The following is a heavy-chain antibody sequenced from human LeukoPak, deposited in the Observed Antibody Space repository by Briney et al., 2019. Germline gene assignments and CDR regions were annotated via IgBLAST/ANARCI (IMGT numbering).Heavy chain of an antibody. J-gene: IGHJ4*02. CDR1: GGSISSSGYY. CDR2: IYYSGCT. V-gene: IGHV4-39*01. CDR3: ARTVTAIAPWYFDY. D-gene: IGHD2-21*02. Sequence: SETLSLTCTVSGGSISSSGYYWGWIRQPPGKGLEWIGSIYYSGCTYYNPSLKSRVTISVDTSKNQFSLKLSSVTAADTAVYYCARTVTAIAPWYFDYWGQGTLVTVSS.